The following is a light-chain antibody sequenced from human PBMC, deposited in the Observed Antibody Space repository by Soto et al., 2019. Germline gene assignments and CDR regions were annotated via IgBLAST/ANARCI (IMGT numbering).Light chain of an antibody. Sequence: QSVLTRPPSASGTPGQRVTISCSGSSSNIGSNYVYWYQQLPGTAPKLLIYRNNQRPSGVPDRFSGSKSGTSASLAISGLRSEDEADYYCAAWDDSLSADVVFGGGTKLTVL. CDR3: AAWDDSLSADVV. CDR2: RNN. CDR1: SSNIGSNY. V-gene: IGLV1-47*01. J-gene: IGLJ2*01.